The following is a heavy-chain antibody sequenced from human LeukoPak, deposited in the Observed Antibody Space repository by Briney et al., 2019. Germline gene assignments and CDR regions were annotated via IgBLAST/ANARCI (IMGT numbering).Heavy chain of an antibody. J-gene: IGHJ6*03. V-gene: IGHV3-21*01. CDR1: GFTFSSYS. CDR2: ISSSSSCI. Sequence: GGSLRLSCAASGFTFSSYSMNWVRQAPGKGLEWVSSISSSSSCIYYADSVKGRFTISRDNAKNSLYLQMNSLRAEDTAVYYCARDRSYYYYMDVWVKGTTVTVSS. CDR3: ARDRSYYYYMDV.